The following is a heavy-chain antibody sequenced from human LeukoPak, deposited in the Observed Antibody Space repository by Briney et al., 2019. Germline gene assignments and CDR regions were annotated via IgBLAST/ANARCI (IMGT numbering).Heavy chain of an antibody. V-gene: IGHV4-59*01. D-gene: IGHD2-2*01. Sequence: PSETLSLTCTVSGGSISSYYWSWIRQPPGKGLEWIGYIYYSGSTNYNPSLKSRVTISVDTSKNQFSLKLSSVTAADTAVYYCARFACSSTSCYSVWFDPWGQGTLATVSS. CDR3: ARFACSSTSCYSVWFDP. CDR1: GGSISSYY. CDR2: IYYSGST. J-gene: IGHJ5*02.